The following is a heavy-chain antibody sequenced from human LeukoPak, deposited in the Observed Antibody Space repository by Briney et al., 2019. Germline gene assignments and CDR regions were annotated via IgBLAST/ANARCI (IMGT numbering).Heavy chain of an antibody. CDR3: ARHQVLRYFEGSRGMDV. D-gene: IGHD3-9*01. V-gene: IGHV1-8*01. CDR1: GYTFTSYD. CDR2: MNPNSGNT. Sequence: ASVKVSCKASGYTFTSYDINWVRQATGQGLEWMGWMNPNSGNTGYAQKFQGRVTMTRNTSISTAYMELSSLRSEDTAVYYCARHQVLRYFEGSRGMDVWGQGTTVTVSS. J-gene: IGHJ6*02.